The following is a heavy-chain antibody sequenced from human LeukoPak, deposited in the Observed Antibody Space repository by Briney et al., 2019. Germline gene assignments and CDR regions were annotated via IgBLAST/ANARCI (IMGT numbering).Heavy chain of an antibody. CDR3: ARDFHWGSGRGAFDI. CDR1: GFTFSSYA. CDR2: ISYDGSNK. Sequence: PGRSLRLSCAASGFTFSSYAMHWVRQAPGKGLEWVAVISYDGSNKYYADSVKGRFTISGDNSKNTLYLQMNSLRAEDTAVYYCARDFHWGSGRGAFDIWGQGTMVTVSS. J-gene: IGHJ3*02. V-gene: IGHV3-30-3*01. D-gene: IGHD7-27*01.